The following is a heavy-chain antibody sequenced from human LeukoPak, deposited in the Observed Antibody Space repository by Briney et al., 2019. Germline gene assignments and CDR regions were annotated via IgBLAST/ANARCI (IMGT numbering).Heavy chain of an antibody. J-gene: IGHJ4*02. D-gene: IGHD1-26*01. CDR2: IYYSGST. CDR3: ASHSGSYLVFDY. CDR1: GGSISSSSYY. Sequence: PSETLSLTCTVSGGSISSSSYYWGWIRQPPGKGLEWIGSIYYSGSTYYNPSLKSRVTIFVDTSKNQFSLKLSSVTAADTAVYYCASHSGSYLVFDYWGQGTLVTVSS. V-gene: IGHV4-39*01.